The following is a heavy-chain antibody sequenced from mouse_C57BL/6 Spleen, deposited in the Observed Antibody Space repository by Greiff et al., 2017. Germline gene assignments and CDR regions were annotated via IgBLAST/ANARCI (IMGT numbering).Heavy chain of an antibody. CDR1: GYTFTSYW. V-gene: IGHV1-61*01. D-gene: IGHD1-1*01. Sequence: VKLMESGAELVRPGSSVKLSCKASGYTFTSYWMDWVKQRPGQGLEWIGNIYPSDSETHYNQKFKDKATLTVDKSSSTAYMQLSSLTSEDSAVYYCARWGTSYGSSRDYWGQGTTLTVSS. J-gene: IGHJ2*01. CDR2: IYPSDSET. CDR3: ARWGTSYGSSRDY.